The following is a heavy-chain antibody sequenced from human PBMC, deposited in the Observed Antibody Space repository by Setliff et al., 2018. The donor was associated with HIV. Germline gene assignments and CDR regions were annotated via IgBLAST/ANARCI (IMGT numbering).Heavy chain of an antibody. CDR2: IWRSGNT. D-gene: IGHD5-18*01. CDR3: ATLRYSVFSELSLEMVNRPFADSAYF. V-gene: IGHV4-38-2*01. J-gene: IGHJ1*01. Sequence: SETLSLTCSVSGYSISSGYFWGWIRQPPGKGLEWIGSIWRSGNTYYNPSLRSRVTLSIDTSKNQFSLKLSSVTAADTAVYYCATLRYSVFSELSLEMVNRPFADSAYF. CDR1: GYSISSGYF.